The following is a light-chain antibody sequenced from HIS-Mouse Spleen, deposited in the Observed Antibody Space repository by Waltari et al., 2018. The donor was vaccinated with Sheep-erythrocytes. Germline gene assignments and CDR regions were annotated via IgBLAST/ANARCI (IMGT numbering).Light chain of an antibody. CDR1: TLGDKY. V-gene: IGLV3-1*01. Sequence: SSELTQPPSVSVSPGQTASITCSGDTLGDKYACWYQQKPGQSPVLVIYQDTKRPSGIPERFSGSNSGNTATLTISGTQAMDEADYYCCSYAGSYNHVFATGTKVTVL. CDR2: QDT. CDR3: CSYAGSYNHV. J-gene: IGLJ1*01.